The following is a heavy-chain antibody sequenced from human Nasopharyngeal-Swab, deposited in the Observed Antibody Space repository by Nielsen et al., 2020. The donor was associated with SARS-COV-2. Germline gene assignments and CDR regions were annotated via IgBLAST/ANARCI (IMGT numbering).Heavy chain of an antibody. Sequence: WIRQPPGKGLEWIGEINHSGNTNYNPSLKSRVTISVDTSKNQFSLKLSSVTAADTAVYYCARGPDRNYDFWSGYYTPSSYYYYYMDVWGKGTTVTVSS. J-gene: IGHJ6*03. D-gene: IGHD3-3*01. V-gene: IGHV4-34*01. CDR3: ARGPDRNYDFWSGYYTPSSYYYYYMDV. CDR2: INHSGNT.